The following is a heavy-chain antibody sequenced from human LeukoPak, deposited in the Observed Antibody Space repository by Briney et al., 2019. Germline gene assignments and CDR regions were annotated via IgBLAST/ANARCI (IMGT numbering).Heavy chain of an antibody. Sequence: PSETLSLTCTVSGGSISSSSYYWGWIRQPPGKGLEWIGYIYYSGSTNYNPSLKSRVTISVDTSKNQFSLKLSSVTAADTAVYYCARTYGVVPAAHNAAAYYYYMDVWGKGTTVTVSS. D-gene: IGHD2-2*01. CDR3: ARTYGVVPAAHNAAAYYYYMDV. J-gene: IGHJ6*03. V-gene: IGHV4-61*05. CDR2: IYYSGST. CDR1: GGSISSSSYY.